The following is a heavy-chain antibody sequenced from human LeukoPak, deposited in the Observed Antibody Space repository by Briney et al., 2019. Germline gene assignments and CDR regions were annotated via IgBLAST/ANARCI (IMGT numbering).Heavy chain of an antibody. Sequence: GGSLRLSCAASGFTFSSYAMHWVRQAPGKGLEYVSAISSNGGSTYYANSVRGRFTISRDNSKNTLYLQMGSLRAEDMAVYYCARAEVGGYGYNYWGQGTLVTVSS. V-gene: IGHV3-64*01. CDR1: GFTFSSYA. CDR2: ISSNGGST. D-gene: IGHD5-18*01. J-gene: IGHJ4*02. CDR3: ARAEVGGYGYNY.